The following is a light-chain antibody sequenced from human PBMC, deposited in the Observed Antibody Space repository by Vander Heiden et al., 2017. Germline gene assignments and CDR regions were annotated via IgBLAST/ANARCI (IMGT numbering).Light chain of an antibody. CDR1: QTISSY. CDR3: QQSYSTPWT. CDR2: AAS. V-gene: IGKV1-39*01. Sequence: DIQMTQSPSSLSASVGDRVTITCRASQTISSYLNWYQQKPGKAPKLLIYAASSLQSGVPSRFSGSGSGTDFTLTINRLQLEDFATYYCQQSYSTPWTFGQGTKVEIK. J-gene: IGKJ1*01.